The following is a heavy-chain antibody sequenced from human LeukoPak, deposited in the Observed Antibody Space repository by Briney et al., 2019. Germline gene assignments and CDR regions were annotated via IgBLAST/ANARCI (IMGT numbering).Heavy chain of an antibody. V-gene: IGHV3-7*03. CDR1: GFTFSDYW. D-gene: IGHD2-2*03. Sequence: GGSLRLSCAASGFTFSDYWMQWVRQAPGKGLEWVANIKQDGSKKYYVDSVKGRFTISRDNAKNSLFLQMNSLRPEDTAIYYCARDRGYCSSTSCYDYYYGMDVWGQGTTVTVSS. CDR3: ARDRGYCSSTSCYDYYYGMDV. CDR2: IKQDGSKK. J-gene: IGHJ6*02.